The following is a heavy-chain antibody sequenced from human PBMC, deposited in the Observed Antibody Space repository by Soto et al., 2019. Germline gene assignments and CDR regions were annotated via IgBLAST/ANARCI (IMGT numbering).Heavy chain of an antibody. CDR3: TSDLVRYCSGRSCHYFAY. Sequence: QVQLVESGGGVVHPGRPLRLACAASGFTFSSHGMHWVRQAPGKGLEWVAGISYDGSNKNYGDSVKGRFTISRDNSKNSLYRRMDCLRAEAMALCGWTSDLVRYCSGRSCHYFAYWGQGALVTVSS. V-gene: IGHV3-30*03. CDR2: ISYDGSNK. CDR1: GFTFSSHG. J-gene: IGHJ4*02. D-gene: IGHD2-15*01.